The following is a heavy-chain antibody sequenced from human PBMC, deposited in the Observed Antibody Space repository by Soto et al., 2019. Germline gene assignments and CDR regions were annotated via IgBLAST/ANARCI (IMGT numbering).Heavy chain of an antibody. J-gene: IGHJ4*02. CDR2: ISGSGGST. CDR3: AKDGYYDFWSGSRGYFDY. CDR1: GFTFSSYA. D-gene: IGHD3-3*01. V-gene: IGHV3-23*01. Sequence: EVQLLESGGGLVQPGGSLRLSCAASGFTFSSYAMSWVRQAPGKGLEWVSAISGSGGSTYYADSVKGRFTISRDNSKNTQYLQMNSLRAEDTAVYYCAKDGYYDFWSGSRGYFDYWGQGTLVTVSS.